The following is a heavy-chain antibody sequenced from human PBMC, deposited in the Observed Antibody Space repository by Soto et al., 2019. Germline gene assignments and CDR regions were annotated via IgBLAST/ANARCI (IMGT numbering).Heavy chain of an antibody. CDR3: AKDPLERRPPGSYYYYYMDV. Sequence: ESGGGVVQPGRSLRLSCAASGFTFSSYGMHWVRQAPGKGLEWVAVISYDGSNKYYADSVKGRFTISRDNSKNTLYLQMNSLRAEDTAVYYCAKDPLERRPPGSYYYYYMDVWGKGTTVTVSS. CDR1: GFTFSSYG. J-gene: IGHJ6*03. V-gene: IGHV3-30*18. D-gene: IGHD1-1*01. CDR2: ISYDGSNK.